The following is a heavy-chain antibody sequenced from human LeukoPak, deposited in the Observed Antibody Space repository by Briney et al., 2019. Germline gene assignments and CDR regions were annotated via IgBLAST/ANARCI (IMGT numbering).Heavy chain of an antibody. CDR1: GFTVSSNY. CDR3: AKDYYGSGSYYLLVGMDV. D-gene: IGHD3-10*01. V-gene: IGHV3-66*01. CDR2: IYSGGST. J-gene: IGHJ6*02. Sequence: PGGSLRLSCAASGFTVSSNYMSWVRQAPGKGLEWVSVIYSGGSTYYADSVKGRFTISRDNSKDTLYLQMNSLRAEDTAVYYCAKDYYGSGSYYLLVGMDVWGQGTTVTVFS.